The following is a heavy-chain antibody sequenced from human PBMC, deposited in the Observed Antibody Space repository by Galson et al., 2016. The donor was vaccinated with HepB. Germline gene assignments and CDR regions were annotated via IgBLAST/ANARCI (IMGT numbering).Heavy chain of an antibody. Sequence: SLRLSRPASRCTLSHYSTRGIRQTPAMGLEWVSAFSALGRSTFYAQPVNGGSTVSRDIPKNTVHLQMTALKAGDTAVYYCARASHYENIGFFDDLWGRGTMVAVSS. J-gene: IGHJ2*01. CDR1: RCTLSHYS. CDR3: ARASHYENIGFFDDL. D-gene: IGHD3-22*01. V-gene: IGHV3-23*01. CDR2: FSALGRST.